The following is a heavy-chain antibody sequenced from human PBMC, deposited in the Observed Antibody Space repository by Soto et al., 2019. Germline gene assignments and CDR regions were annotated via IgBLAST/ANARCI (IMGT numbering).Heavy chain of an antibody. Sequence: SETLSLTCAVYGGSFSGYYWSWIRQPPGKGLEWIGEINHSGSTNYNPSLKSRVTISVDTSKNQFSLKLSSVTAADTAVYYCARGPTFYSSSCYLYWGQGTLVTVSS. CDR2: INHSGST. CDR1: GGSFSGYY. D-gene: IGHD6-13*01. CDR3: ARGPTFYSSSCYLY. J-gene: IGHJ4*02. V-gene: IGHV4-34*01.